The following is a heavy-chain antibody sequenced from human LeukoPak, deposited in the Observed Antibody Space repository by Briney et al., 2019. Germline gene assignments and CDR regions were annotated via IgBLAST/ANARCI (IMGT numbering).Heavy chain of an antibody. D-gene: IGHD3-3*01. CDR1: GYSFTSYW. CDR3: ARTAKNYDFWSGYLYFDY. Sequence: GESLKISCNGSGYSFTSYWTGWVRQMPRKGLEWMGIIYPGDSETRDSPSFQGQVTISADKSISTPYLQWGSLKASDTAMYYCARTAKNYDFWSGYLYFDYWGQGTLVTVSS. V-gene: IGHV5-51*01. J-gene: IGHJ4*02. CDR2: IYPGDSET.